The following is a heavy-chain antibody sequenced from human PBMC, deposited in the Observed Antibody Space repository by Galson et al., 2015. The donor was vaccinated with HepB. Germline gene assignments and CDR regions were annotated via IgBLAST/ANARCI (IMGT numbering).Heavy chain of an antibody. J-gene: IGHJ4*02. V-gene: IGHV3-23*01. CDR3: AKGPKLSSSARRDFDY. CDR2: IRANGAIV. Sequence: SLRLSCATSEFTFSAYTMTWVRQAPGKGLEWVSAIRANGAIVYYADSVKGRFIISRDNSKNTLYLQMNSLRAEDTAVYYCAKGPKLSSSARRDFDYWGPGTLVTVSS. D-gene: IGHD6-6*01. CDR1: EFTFSAYT.